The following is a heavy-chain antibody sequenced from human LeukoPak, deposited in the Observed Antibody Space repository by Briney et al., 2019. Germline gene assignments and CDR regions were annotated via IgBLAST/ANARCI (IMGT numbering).Heavy chain of an antibody. Sequence: PGGSLRLSCAASGFTFSSYAMSWVRQAPGKGLEWVSAISGSGGSTYYADSVKGRFTISRDNSKNTLYLQMNSLRAEDTAVYYCAKDQYYDSSGLEAYYYGMDVWGQGTTVTVSS. D-gene: IGHD3-22*01. CDR1: GFTFSSYA. CDR3: AKDQYYDSSGLEAYYYGMDV. J-gene: IGHJ6*02. V-gene: IGHV3-23*01. CDR2: ISGSGGST.